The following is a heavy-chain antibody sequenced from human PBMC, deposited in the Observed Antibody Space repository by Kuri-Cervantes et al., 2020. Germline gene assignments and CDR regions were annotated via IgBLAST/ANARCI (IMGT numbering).Heavy chain of an antibody. D-gene: IGHD6-13*01. J-gene: IGHJ5*02. CDR3: ARLSAAAGTLGWFDP. V-gene: IGHV3-21*01. Sequence: ETLSLTCAASGFTFSSYSMNWVRQAPGKGLEWVSSISSSSSYIYYADSVKGRFTISRDNAKNSLYLQMNSLRAEDTAVYYCARLSAAAGTLGWFDPWGQGTLVTVSS. CDR1: GFTFSSYS. CDR2: ISSSSSYI.